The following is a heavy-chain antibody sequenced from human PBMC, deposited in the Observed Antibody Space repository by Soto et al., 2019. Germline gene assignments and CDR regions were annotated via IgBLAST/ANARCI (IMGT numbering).Heavy chain of an antibody. D-gene: IGHD6-19*01. CDR2: INAGNGNT. J-gene: IGHJ5*02. CDR3: AIGKYSSDWQHLNLFDP. Sequence: ASVKVSCKASGYTFTSYAMHWVRQAPGQRLEWMGWINAGNGNTKYSQKFQGRVTITRDTSASTAYMELSSLRSEDTAVYYCAIGKYSSDWQHLNLFDPWGQGTLVTVSS. V-gene: IGHV1-3*01. CDR1: GYTFTSYA.